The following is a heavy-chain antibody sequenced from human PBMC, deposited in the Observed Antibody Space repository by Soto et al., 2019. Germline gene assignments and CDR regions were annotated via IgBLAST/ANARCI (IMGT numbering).Heavy chain of an antibody. CDR1: GGPFSGYY. CDR2: INHSGST. Sequence: SETLSLTCAVYGGPFSGYYWSWIRQPPGKGLEWIGEINHSGSTNYNPSLKSRVTISVDTSKNQFSLKLSSVTAADTAVYYCARGRRIAARYYFDYWGQGTLVTVSS. V-gene: IGHV4-34*01. D-gene: IGHD6-6*01. CDR3: ARGRRIAARYYFDY. J-gene: IGHJ4*02.